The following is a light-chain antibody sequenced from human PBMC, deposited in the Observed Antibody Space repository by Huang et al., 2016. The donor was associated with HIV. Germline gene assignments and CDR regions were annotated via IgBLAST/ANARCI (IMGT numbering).Light chain of an antibody. Sequence: EIVLTQSPGTLSLSPGARATLSCRASQSVSRNYVAWYQQKPGQAPRLLIYDASSRATGIPDRFSGSGSGTDFILTISRLGPEDFAVYYCHQYGRSPRTFGQGTKVEIK. CDR2: DAS. J-gene: IGKJ1*01. V-gene: IGKV3-20*01. CDR3: HQYGRSPRT. CDR1: QSVSRNY.